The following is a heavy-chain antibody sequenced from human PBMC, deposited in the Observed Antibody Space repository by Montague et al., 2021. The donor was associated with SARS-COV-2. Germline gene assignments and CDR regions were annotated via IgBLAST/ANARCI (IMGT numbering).Heavy chain of an antibody. V-gene: IGHV3-13*01. D-gene: IGHD5-12*01. Sequence: SLRLSCAASGFTFSSYDMYWVRQATGNGLEWVSAIGTAGDTYYPGSVKGRFTISRENAKNSLYLQMNSLRAGDTAVYYCARGGSGYDTWWFDPWGQGTLVTVSS. J-gene: IGHJ5*02. CDR1: GFTFSSYD. CDR2: IGTAGDT. CDR3: ARGGSGYDTWWFDP.